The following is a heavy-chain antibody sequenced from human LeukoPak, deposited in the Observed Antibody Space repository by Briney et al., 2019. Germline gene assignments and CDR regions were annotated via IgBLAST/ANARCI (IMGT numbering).Heavy chain of an antibody. CDR3: ARQDGYYYDSSGYLLDY. CDR2: NYWDDDK. CDR1: GFSLSTSGVG. Sequence: SGPTLVKPTQTLTLTCTFSGFSLSTSGVGVGWIRQPPGKALEWLSLNYWDDDKRYSPSLKSRLTITKDTSKNQVVLTMTNMDPVDTATYYCARQDGYYYDSSGYLLDYWGQGTLVTVSS. V-gene: IGHV2-5*02. D-gene: IGHD3-22*01. J-gene: IGHJ4*02.